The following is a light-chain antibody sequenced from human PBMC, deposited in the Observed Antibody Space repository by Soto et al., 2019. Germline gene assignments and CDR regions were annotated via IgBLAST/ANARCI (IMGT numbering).Light chain of an antibody. CDR1: SSDVGDYPY. Sequence: QSVLTQPASVSGSPGQSITISCTGTSSDVGDYPYVSWYQQHPGEVPKLIIYEVTNRPSGVTSRFSGSKSENTASLTISGLQAEYEADYYYSSYSATNTLVFGGGSKVTVL. CDR3: SSYSATNTLV. CDR2: EVT. V-gene: IGLV2-14*01. J-gene: IGLJ1*01.